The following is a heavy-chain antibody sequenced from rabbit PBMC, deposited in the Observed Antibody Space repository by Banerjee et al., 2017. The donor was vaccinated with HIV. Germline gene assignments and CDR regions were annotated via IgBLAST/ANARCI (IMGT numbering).Heavy chain of an antibody. CDR3: VRGSISGTDYNL. J-gene: IGHJ6*01. V-gene: IGHV1S45*01. CDR1: GFSFSNKYV. Sequence: QEQLEESGGDLVKPEGSLTLTCTASGFSFSNKYVMCWVRQAPGKGLEWIGYITYGGSAYSASWVNGRFTISRHNAQNTLYLQLNSLTAADTATYFCVRGSISGTDYNLWGPGTLVTVS. CDR2: ITYGGSA. D-gene: IGHD1-1*01.